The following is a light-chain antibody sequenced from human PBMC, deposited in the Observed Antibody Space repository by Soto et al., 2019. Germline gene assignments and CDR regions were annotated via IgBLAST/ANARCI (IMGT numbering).Light chain of an antibody. CDR2: DAS. V-gene: IGKV1-5*01. CDR3: QQYETFSGT. CDR1: QSVSGW. J-gene: IGKJ1*01. Sequence: DIQKTPSPSTLSASVVYIVTITCLASQSVSGWLAWYQQKPGEAPKLLIYDASALPRGVPSRFSGSGSGTKFTLTIASLQPDDFATYYCQQYETFSGTFGPGTRVDIK.